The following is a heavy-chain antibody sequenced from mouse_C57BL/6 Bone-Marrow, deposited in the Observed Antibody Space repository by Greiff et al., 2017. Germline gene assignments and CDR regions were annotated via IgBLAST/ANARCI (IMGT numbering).Heavy chain of an antibody. J-gene: IGHJ4*01. CDR1: DSEVFPIAY. D-gene: IGHD2-1*01. V-gene: IGHV15-2*01. Sequence: VQLQQSGSELRSPGSSVKLSCKDFDSEVFPIAYMSWVRQKPVHGFEWIGGILPSIGRTIYGEKFEDKATLDADTLSNTAYLELNSLTSEDSAIYYCARGEIYYGIYYAMDYWGQGTSVTVSS. CDR3: ARGEIYYGIYYAMDY. CDR2: ILPSIGRT.